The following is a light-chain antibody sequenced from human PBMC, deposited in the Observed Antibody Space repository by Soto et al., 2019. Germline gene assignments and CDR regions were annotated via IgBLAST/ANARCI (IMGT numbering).Light chain of an antibody. J-gene: IGKJ1*01. Sequence: EIVMTQSPATLSVSPAERATLSCRASQSVSSNLAWYQQKPGQAPRLLIFGASTRATGIPARFSGSGSGTEFTLTISGLQSEDVAVYYCQQYNNWPWTFGQGTKVEIK. CDR3: QQYNNWPWT. CDR2: GAS. CDR1: QSVSSN. V-gene: IGKV3-15*01.